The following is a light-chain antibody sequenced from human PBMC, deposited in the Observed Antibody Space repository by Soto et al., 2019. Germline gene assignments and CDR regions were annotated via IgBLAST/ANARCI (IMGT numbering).Light chain of an antibody. CDR1: QFIRNH. V-gene: IGKV1-27*01. J-gene: IGKJ4*01. CDR2: GAS. Sequence: ILMTQSPYSFSASLCDGVTITFRASQFIRNHLAWYQQRPGKAPKLMIYGASTLQSGVPSRFSGSRSGTDFTLTISSLQPEDVATYYCQKYNSAPLTFGGGTKVDIK. CDR3: QKYNSAPLT.